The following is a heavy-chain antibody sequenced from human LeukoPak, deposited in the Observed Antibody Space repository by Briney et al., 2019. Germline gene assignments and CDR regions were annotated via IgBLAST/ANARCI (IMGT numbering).Heavy chain of an antibody. Sequence: GGSLRLSCAASGFTFSSYAMHWVRQAPGKGLEWVAVISYDGSNKYYADSVKGRFTISRDNSIDTLYLQMNSLRAGDTALYYCAKHDGGLGSTSDYWGQGTLVTVSS. CDR1: GFTFSSYA. D-gene: IGHD3-10*01. CDR3: AKHDGGLGSTSDY. V-gene: IGHV3-30-3*02. CDR2: ISYDGSNK. J-gene: IGHJ4*02.